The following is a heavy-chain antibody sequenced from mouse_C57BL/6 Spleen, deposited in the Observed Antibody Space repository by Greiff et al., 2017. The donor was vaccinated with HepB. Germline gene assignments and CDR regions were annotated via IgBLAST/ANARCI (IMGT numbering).Heavy chain of an antibody. CDR1: GFTFSSYT. Sequence: DVKLVESGGGLVKPGGSLKLSCAASGFTFSSYTMSWVRQTPEKRLEWVATISGGGGNTYYPDSVKGRFTITRDNATNTLDLQMSSLRSEDTALYYCARGGTTVDFDYWGQGTTLTVSS. CDR3: ARGGTTVDFDY. D-gene: IGHD1-1*01. CDR2: ISGGGGNT. V-gene: IGHV5-9*01. J-gene: IGHJ2*01.